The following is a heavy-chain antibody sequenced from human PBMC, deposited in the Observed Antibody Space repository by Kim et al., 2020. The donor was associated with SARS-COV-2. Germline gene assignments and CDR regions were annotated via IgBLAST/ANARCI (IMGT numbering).Heavy chain of an antibody. CDR2: IYHSGST. CDR3: ARVGRRMVRDRNGMDV. Sequence: SETLSLTCAVSGGSISSSNWWSWVRQPPGKGLAWIGEIYHSGSTNYNPSLKSRVTISVDKSKNQFSLKLSSVTAADTAVYYCARVGRRMVRDRNGMDVWGQGTTVTVSS. CDR1: GGSISSSNW. D-gene: IGHD3-10*01. V-gene: IGHV4-4*02. J-gene: IGHJ6*02.